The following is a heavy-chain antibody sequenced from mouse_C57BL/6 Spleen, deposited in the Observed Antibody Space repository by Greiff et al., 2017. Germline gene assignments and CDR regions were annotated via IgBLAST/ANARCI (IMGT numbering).Heavy chain of an antibody. CDR1: GYSFTGYF. J-gene: IGHJ4*01. D-gene: IGHD1-1*01. CDR2: INPYNGDT. CDR3: ARSYYGSRDYAMDY. Sequence: EVQLQQSGPELVKPGDSVKISCKASGYSFTGYFMNWVMQSHGKSLEWIGRINPYNGDTFYNQKFKGKATMTVDKASSTAHMELRSLTSEDSAVYYFARSYYGSRDYAMDYWGQGTSVTVSS. V-gene: IGHV1-20*01.